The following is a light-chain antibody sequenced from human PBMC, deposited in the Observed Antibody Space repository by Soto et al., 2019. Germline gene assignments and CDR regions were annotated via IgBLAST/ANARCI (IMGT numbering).Light chain of an antibody. CDR2: EVS. Sequence: QSVLTQPASVSGSPGQSITISCSGTSSDVGSYDHVAWYQQFPGKTPKLMIYEVSNRPSGVSSRFSGSKSGNTASLTISGLQAEDEADYYCISYTGSSTSYLFGSGTKVTVL. CDR1: SSDVGSYDH. V-gene: IGLV2-14*01. J-gene: IGLJ1*01. CDR3: ISYTGSSTSYL.